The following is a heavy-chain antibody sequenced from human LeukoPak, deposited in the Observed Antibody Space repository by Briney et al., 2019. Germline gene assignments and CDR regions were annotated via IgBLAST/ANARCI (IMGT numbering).Heavy chain of an antibody. CDR3: ARKLYYYDSSGAGWFDP. J-gene: IGHJ5*02. CDR2: IKHDGSEE. V-gene: IGHV3-7*01. CDR1: GFTFSRYW. D-gene: IGHD3-22*01. Sequence: GGSLRLSCAASGFTFSRYWMSWVRRVPGKGLEWVANIKHDGSEEDYVDSVKGRFTISRDNAKNSLYLQMNSLRAEDTAVYRCARKLYYYDSSGAGWFDPWGQGTLVAVSS.